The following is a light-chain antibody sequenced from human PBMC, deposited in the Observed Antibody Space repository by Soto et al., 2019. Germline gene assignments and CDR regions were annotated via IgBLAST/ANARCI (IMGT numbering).Light chain of an antibody. CDR3: QKHDNAPLT. CDR2: TSS. CDR1: QDISNY. V-gene: IGKV1-27*01. J-gene: IGKJ4*01. Sequence: DIQMTQSPSSLSASVGDRVTSTCGASQDISNYLSWYQQKPGKVPKLLIYTSSTLQSGVPSRFSGSGSGTDFTLTISSLQPEDVATYYCQKHDNAPLTFGGGTTGDIK.